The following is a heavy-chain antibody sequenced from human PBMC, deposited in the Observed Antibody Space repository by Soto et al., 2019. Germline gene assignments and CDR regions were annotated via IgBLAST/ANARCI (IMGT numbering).Heavy chain of an antibody. D-gene: IGHD4-17*01. CDR3: ARHVTVTVGWFDP. CDR1: GGSISSYY. CDR2: IYYSGST. V-gene: IGHV4-59*08. J-gene: IGHJ5*02. Sequence: PSETLSLTCTVSGGSISSYYWSWIRQPPGKGLEWIGYIYYSGSTNYNPSLKSRVTISVDTSKNQFSLKLSSVTAADTAVYYCARHVTVTVGWFDPWGQGTLVTVSS.